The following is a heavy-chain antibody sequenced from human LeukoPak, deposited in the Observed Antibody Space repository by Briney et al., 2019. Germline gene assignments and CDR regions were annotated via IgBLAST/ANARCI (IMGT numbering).Heavy chain of an antibody. CDR3: AKDSALVRPVDY. V-gene: IGHV3-23*01. J-gene: IGHJ4*02. CDR1: GFTFSSYA. D-gene: IGHD3-10*01. Sequence: QPGGSLRLSCAASGFTFSSYAMSWLRQAPEKGLEWVSAITGSGDITYYADSVKGRFTISRDNSKNTLYLQMNSLRAEDTAVYYCAKDSALVRPVDYWGQGTLVAVSS. CDR2: ITGSGDIT.